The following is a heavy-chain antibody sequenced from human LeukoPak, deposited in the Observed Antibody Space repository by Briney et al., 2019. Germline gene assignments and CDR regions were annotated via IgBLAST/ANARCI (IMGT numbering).Heavy chain of an antibody. V-gene: IGHV3-74*01. CDR1: GFTFSSGY. D-gene: IGHD2-2*02. CDR3: ARYTGGGVY. Sequence: PGGSLRPSCAVSGFTFSSGYMHWVRQPPGKGPVWVSRISSDGSNTIYADSVKGRFTISRDDARNTLYLQMNSLRDADTAVYYCARYTGGGVYWGQGTLVTVSS. J-gene: IGHJ4*02. CDR2: ISSDGSNT.